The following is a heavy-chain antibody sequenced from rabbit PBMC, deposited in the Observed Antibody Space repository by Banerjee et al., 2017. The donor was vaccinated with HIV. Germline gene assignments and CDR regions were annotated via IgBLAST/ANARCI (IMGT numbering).Heavy chain of an antibody. CDR1: GFSFSSGYY. CDR3: ARDFDTDSSYYPL. D-gene: IGHD8-1*01. V-gene: IGHV1S45*01. Sequence: QEQLEESGGNLVKPGASLTLTCTASGFSFSSGYYMCWVRQAPGKGLEWIGCIYTGSTGSTYYASWAKGRFTITKTSSTTVTLQMTSLTAADTATYFCARDFDTDSSYYPLWGPGTLVTVS. CDR2: IYTGSTGST. J-gene: IGHJ6*01.